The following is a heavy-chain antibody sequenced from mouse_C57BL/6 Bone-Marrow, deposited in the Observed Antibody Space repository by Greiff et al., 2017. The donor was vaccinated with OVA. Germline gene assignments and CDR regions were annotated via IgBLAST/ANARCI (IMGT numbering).Heavy chain of an antibody. CDR2: IRNKANNHAT. D-gene: IGHD1-1*01. V-gene: IGHV6-6*01. Sequence: EVKLVESGGGLVQPGGSMKLSCAASGFTFSDAWMDWVRQSPEKGLEWVAEIRNKANNHATYYAESVKGRFTISRDDSKSSVYLQMNSLRAEDTGIYYCTTTVVARGYFDVWGTGTTVTVSS. CDR1: GFTFSDAW. CDR3: TTTVVARGYFDV. J-gene: IGHJ1*03.